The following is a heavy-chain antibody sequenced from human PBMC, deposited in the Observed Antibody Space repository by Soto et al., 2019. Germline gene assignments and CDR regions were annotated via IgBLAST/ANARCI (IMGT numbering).Heavy chain of an antibody. CDR2: ISDDGKQI. V-gene: IGHV3-30*03. CDR3: ARRDSGSDY. D-gene: IGHD2-21*01. CDR1: GFTFRVYG. J-gene: IGHJ4*02. Sequence: GGSLRLSCAASGFTFRVYGMHWVRQAPGKGLEWVAVISDDGKQIYYADSVKGRFTISRDNSKNTLYLQMSSLRADDTAVYYCARRDSGSDYWGQGTLGTVSS.